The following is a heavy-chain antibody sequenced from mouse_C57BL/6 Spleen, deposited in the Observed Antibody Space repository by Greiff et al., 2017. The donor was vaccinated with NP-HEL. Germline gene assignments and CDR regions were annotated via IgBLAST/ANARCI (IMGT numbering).Heavy chain of an antibody. J-gene: IGHJ4*01. D-gene: IGHD2-1*01. CDR3: ALYYDYYAMDY. V-gene: IGHV1-19*01. Sequence: VQLQQSGPVLVKPGASVKMSCKASGYTFTDYYMNWVKQSHGKSLEWIGVINPYNGGTSYNQKFKGKATLTVDKSSSTAYMELNSLTSEDSAVYYCALYYDYYAMDYWGQGTSVTVSS. CDR2: INPYNGGT. CDR1: GYTFTDYY.